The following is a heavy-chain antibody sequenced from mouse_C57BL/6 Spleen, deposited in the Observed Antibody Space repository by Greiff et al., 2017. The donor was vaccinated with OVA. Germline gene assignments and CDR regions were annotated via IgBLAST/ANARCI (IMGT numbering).Heavy chain of an antibody. CDR2: IYPGSGST. CDR1: GYTFTSYW. Sequence: VKLQQPGAELVMPGASVKLSCKASGYTFTSYWITWVKQRPGQGLEWVGDIYPGSGSTNYTEKFKSKATLTVDTSSSTAYMQLSSLTTEDSAVYYCARGDEAMDYTGQGASVTVSS. J-gene: IGHJ4*01. D-gene: IGHD3-3*01. V-gene: IGHV1-55*01. CDR3: ARGDEAMDY.